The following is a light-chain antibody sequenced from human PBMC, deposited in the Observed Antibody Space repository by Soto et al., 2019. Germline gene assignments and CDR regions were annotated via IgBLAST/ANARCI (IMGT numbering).Light chain of an antibody. J-gene: IGKJ1*01. V-gene: IGKV1-5*01. Sequence: DIQMTQSPSTLSASVGDSVTISCRASQSISSWLAWYQQQPRKAPKLLIYDASSLESGVPSRFSGSGSGTEFTLTSSSLQPEDFATYYCQQYNSYPWTFGQGTKVDIK. CDR1: QSISSW. CDR2: DAS. CDR3: QQYNSYPWT.